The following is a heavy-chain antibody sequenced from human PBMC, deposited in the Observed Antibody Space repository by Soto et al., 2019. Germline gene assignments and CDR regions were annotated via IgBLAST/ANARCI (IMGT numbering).Heavy chain of an antibody. V-gene: IGHV3-33*01. D-gene: IGHD1-26*01. J-gene: IGHJ6*02. CDR3: AREQRSLIGRYYYYGMDV. Sequence: QVQLVESGGGVVQPGRSLRLSCAASGFTFSSYGMHWVRQAPGKGLEWVAVIWYDGSNKYYADSVKGRFTISRDNSKNTLYLQMNSLRAEDTAVYYCAREQRSLIGRYYYYGMDVWGQGTTVTVSS. CDR2: IWYDGSNK. CDR1: GFTFSSYG.